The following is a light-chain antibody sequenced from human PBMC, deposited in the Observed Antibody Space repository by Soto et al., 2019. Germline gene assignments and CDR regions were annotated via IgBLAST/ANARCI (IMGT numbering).Light chain of an antibody. Sequence: EIALTQSPATLSSSPGERATLSCRASQSVSSYLAWYQQTPGQAPRLLIYEASIIATGIPARFSGSGSGTDFTLTISSLEAEYFAVSYCQQGSNSFTFGPGTKVDIK. J-gene: IGKJ3*01. V-gene: IGKV3-11*01. CDR3: QQGSNSFT. CDR1: QSVSSY. CDR2: EAS.